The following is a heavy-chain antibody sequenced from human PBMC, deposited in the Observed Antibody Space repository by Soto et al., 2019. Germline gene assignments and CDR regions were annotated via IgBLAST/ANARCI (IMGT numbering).Heavy chain of an antibody. CDR1: RGTFSSYA. CDR3: ARGGGEWLLDYYYSGMDV. J-gene: IGHJ6*02. V-gene: IGHV1-69*06. Sequence: AAVKVSCKASRGTFSSYAISWVRQAPGQGLEWRGGIIPIFGTANYAQKFQGRVTITADKTTSTAYVEPSSLRSEDTAGYYCARGGGEWLLDYYYSGMDVWGQGTTVTVSS. D-gene: IGHD3-3*01. CDR2: IIPIFGTA.